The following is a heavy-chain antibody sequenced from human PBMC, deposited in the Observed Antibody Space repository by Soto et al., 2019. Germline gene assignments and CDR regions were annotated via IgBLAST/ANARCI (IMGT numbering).Heavy chain of an antibody. V-gene: IGHV1-46*01. J-gene: IGHJ4*02. Sequence: PSVRFSCKASSYPFSMYYMHCVRQATGQVLEWMGIINPSGGSTNYAQKFQGRVTMTRDTSTSTVYMELSSLRSEDTAVYYCARDPAYYDILTGYYDYWGQGTLVTVSS. CDR2: INPSGGST. CDR1: SYPFSMYY. D-gene: IGHD3-9*01. CDR3: ARDPAYYDILTGYYDY.